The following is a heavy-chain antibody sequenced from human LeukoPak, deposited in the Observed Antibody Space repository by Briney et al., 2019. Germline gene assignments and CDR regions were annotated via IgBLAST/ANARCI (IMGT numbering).Heavy chain of an antibody. CDR1: GGSISSGDYY. CDR3: ARETAELGRSFDY. D-gene: IGHD6-6*01. CDR2: MYSGGTT. Sequence: PSETLSLTCTVSGGSISSGDYYWSWIRQPPGKGLDWIGYMYSGGTTNYSPSLKSRVTISEDTSKNQFSLKLTSVTAADTAVYYCARETAELGRSFDYWGQGAQVTVSS. V-gene: IGHV4-61*08. J-gene: IGHJ4*02.